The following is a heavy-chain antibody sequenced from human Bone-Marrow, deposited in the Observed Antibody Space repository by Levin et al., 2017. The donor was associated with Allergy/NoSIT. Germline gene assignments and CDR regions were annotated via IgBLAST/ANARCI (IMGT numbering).Heavy chain of an antibody. D-gene: IGHD3-9*01. CDR1: GFTFSSYG. J-gene: IGHJ6*02. Sequence: GESLKISCAASGFTFSSYGMHWVRQAPGKGLEWVAVISYDGSNKYYADSVKGRFTISRDNSKNTLYLQMNSLRAEDTAVYYCAKDLRYFDWLLYYYYYGMDVWGQGTTVTVSS. V-gene: IGHV3-30*18. CDR3: AKDLRYFDWLLYYYYYGMDV. CDR2: ISYDGSNK.